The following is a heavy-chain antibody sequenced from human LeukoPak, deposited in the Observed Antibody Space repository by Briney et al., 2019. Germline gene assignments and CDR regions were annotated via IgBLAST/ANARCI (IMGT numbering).Heavy chain of an antibody. Sequence: GASVKVSCKASGDTFSYYAISWVRQAPGQGPEWMGGIIPMFGTANYAQKFRGRVTITADESTSTAYMELSSLKSEDTAVYYCARNRRYYDSSGYYFGTFDYWGQGTLATVSS. D-gene: IGHD3-22*01. CDR3: ARNRRYYDSSGYYFGTFDY. V-gene: IGHV1-69*13. J-gene: IGHJ4*02. CDR1: GDTFSYYA. CDR2: IIPMFGTA.